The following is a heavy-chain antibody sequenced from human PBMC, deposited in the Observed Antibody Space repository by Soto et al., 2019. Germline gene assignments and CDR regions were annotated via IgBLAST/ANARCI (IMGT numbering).Heavy chain of an antibody. CDR2: ISYDGSNK. CDR1: GFTFSRYA. J-gene: IGHJ6*02. V-gene: IGHV3-30-3*01. Sequence: PGGSLRLSCAASGFTFSRYAMHWVRQAPGKGLEWVALISYDGSNKYYADSVKGRFTISRDNSKNTLYLQMNSLRAEDTAVYYCARGRYGSSSSCYSCYYYYKMDVWGQGTTVTVSS. D-gene: IGHD2-2*02. CDR3: ARGRYGSSSSCYSCYYYYKMDV.